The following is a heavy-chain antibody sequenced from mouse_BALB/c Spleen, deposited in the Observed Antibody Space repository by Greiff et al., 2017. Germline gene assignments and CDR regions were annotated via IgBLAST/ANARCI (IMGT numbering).Heavy chain of an antibody. CDR2: INPSTGYT. Sequence: QVHVKQSGAELAKPGASVKMSCKASGYTFTSYWMHWVKQRPGQGLEWIGYINPSTGYTEYNQKFKDKATLTADKSSSTAYMQLSSLTSEDSAVYYCARYGSSYYAMDYWGQGTSVTVSS. D-gene: IGHD1-1*01. CDR3: ARYGSSYYAMDY. CDR1: GYTFTSYW. J-gene: IGHJ4*01. V-gene: IGHV1-7*01.